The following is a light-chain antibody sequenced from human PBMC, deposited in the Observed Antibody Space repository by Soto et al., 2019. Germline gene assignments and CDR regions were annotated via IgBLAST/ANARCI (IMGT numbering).Light chain of an antibody. V-gene: IGLV2-14*01. CDR3: NSYIGSNTFV. CDR2: EVF. Sequence: QSALTQPASVSGSPGQSITISCTGTSNDVGGYNYVSWYQQHPGKAPKLLIYEVFNRPSGVSNRFSDSRSANTASLTISGLQAEDEAEYYCNSYIGSNTFVFGTGTKLTVL. CDR1: SNDVGGYNY. J-gene: IGLJ1*01.